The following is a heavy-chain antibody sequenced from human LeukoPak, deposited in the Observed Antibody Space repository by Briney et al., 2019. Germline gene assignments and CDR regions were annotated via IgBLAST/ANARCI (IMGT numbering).Heavy chain of an antibody. V-gene: IGHV3-74*01. J-gene: IGHJ4*02. Sequence: GGSLRLSCVASGFTFSTYSMNWVRQAPGKGLVWVSRINSDGSSTSYADSVKGRFTISRDNAKNSLYLQMNSLRAEDTAVYYCARGPSGYHNTGGQGTLVTVSS. CDR2: INSDGSST. D-gene: IGHD5-12*01. CDR1: GFTFSTYS. CDR3: ARGPSGYHNT.